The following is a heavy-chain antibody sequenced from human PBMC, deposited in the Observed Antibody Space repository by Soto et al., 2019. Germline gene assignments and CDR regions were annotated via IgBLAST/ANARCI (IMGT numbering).Heavy chain of an antibody. V-gene: IGHV1-8*01. J-gene: IGHJ4*02. CDR2: MDPSTGNT. D-gene: IGHD7-27*01. CDR1: GYTFTTYD. CDR3: ARNRRETGDFDY. Sequence: QVQLVQSGAEVKKPGASVKVSCKASGYTFTTYDINWMRQASGQGLEWLGWMDPSTGNTGYAQKFQGRVTMTRDTSMSTAFMELSSLTYEDTAVYFCARNRRETGDFDYWGRGTLVTVSS.